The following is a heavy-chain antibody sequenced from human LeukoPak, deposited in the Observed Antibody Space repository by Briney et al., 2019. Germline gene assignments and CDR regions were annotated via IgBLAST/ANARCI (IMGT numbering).Heavy chain of an antibody. CDR3: AKRGVVIRVILVGFHKEAYYFDS. Sequence: GGSLRLSCAVSGVTLSNYGMAWVRQAPGKGPEWVAGISGSGGRPNYADSVKGRFTISRDNAKNTLYLQMNSLRAEDTAVYFCAKRGVVIRVILVGFHKEAYYFDSWGQGALVSVSS. CDR1: GVTLSNYG. D-gene: IGHD3-22*01. CDR2: ISGSGGRP. J-gene: IGHJ4*02. V-gene: IGHV3-23*01.